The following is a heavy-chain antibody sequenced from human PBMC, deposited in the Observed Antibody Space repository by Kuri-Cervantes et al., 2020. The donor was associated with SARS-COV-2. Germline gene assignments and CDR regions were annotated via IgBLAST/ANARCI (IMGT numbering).Heavy chain of an antibody. D-gene: IGHD4-17*01. CDR1: GFTFSGYA. V-gene: IGHV3-23*01. CDR2: ISGSGGST. Sequence: GESLKISCAASGFTFSGYAMSWVRQAPGKGLEWVSAISGSGGSTYYADSVKGRFTISRDNSKNTLYLQMNSLRVEDTAVYYCAKRMNDYGDMRDYWGQGTLVTVSS. CDR3: AKRMNDYGDMRDY. J-gene: IGHJ4*02.